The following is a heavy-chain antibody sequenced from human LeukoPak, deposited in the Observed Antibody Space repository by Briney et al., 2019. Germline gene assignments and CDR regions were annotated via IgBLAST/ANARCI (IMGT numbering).Heavy chain of an antibody. J-gene: IGHJ5*02. Sequence: GASVKVSCKASGYTFTGYYMHWVRQAPGQGLEWMGWINPNSGGTNYAQRFQGRVTMTRDTSISTAYMELSRLRSDDTAVYYCARGTMIVVDVSHGWFDPWGQGTLVTVSS. V-gene: IGHV1-2*02. CDR2: INPNSGGT. CDR1: GYTFTGYY. CDR3: ARGTMIVVDVSHGWFDP. D-gene: IGHD3-22*01.